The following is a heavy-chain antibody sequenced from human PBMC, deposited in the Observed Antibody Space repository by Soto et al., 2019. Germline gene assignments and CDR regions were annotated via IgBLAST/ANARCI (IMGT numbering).Heavy chain of an antibody. D-gene: IGHD5-18*01. J-gene: IGHJ6*02. Sequence: PGGSLRLSCAASGFTFSSYSMNWVRQAPGKGLEWVSYISSSSSTIYYADSVKGRFTISRDNAKNSLYLQMNSLRDEDTAVYYCARSYGYSYYYGMDVWGQGTTVTVSS. CDR3: ARSYGYSYYYGMDV. CDR1: GFTFSSYS. V-gene: IGHV3-48*02. CDR2: ISSSSSTI.